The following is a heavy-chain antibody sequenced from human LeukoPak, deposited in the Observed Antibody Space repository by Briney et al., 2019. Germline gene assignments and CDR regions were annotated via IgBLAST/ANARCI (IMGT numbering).Heavy chain of an antibody. J-gene: IGHJ6*02. CDR1: GFTFSSYW. CDR3: ARSGGAAIPYGWDV. Sequence: PGGSLRLSCAASGFTFSSYWMHWVRQAPGKGLVWVSRINSEGSSINYADSVKGRFTISRDSAKNTLYLQMNSLRAEDTAVYYCARSGGAAIPYGWDVWGQGTTVTVSS. V-gene: IGHV3-74*01. CDR2: INSEGSSI. D-gene: IGHD3-10*01.